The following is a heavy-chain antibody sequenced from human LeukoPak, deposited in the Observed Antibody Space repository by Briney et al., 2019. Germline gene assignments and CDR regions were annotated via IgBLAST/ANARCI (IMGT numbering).Heavy chain of an antibody. J-gene: IGHJ4*02. Sequence: PSETLSLTCTVSGGSISSSSYYWGWLRQPLGKGLEWIGNIYYSGSTYYNPSLRSRVTISVDTSKNQFSLRLTSVTAADTAVYYCARDGYNPIDYWGQGTLVTVSS. CDR1: GGSISSSSYY. CDR3: ARDGYNPIDY. D-gene: IGHD5-24*01. V-gene: IGHV4-39*07. CDR2: IYYSGST.